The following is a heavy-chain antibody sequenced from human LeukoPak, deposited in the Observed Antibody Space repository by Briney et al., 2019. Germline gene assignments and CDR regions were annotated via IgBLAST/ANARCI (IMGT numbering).Heavy chain of an antibody. J-gene: IGHJ5*02. Sequence: GESLKISCKGSGYSFTSYWIGWVRQMPGKGLEYMGIIYPPGSDTRYSPSFQGQVTISVDKSLNTAYLQWRSLKASDTAMYYCARRSGTEGWLDPWGQGTLVTVSS. D-gene: IGHD6-13*01. CDR2: IYPPGSDT. CDR3: ARRSGTEGWLDP. V-gene: IGHV5-51*01. CDR1: GYSFTSYW.